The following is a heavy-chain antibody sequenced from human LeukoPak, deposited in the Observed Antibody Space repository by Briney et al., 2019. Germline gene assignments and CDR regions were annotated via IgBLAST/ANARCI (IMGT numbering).Heavy chain of an antibody. CDR1: GYTFTSYY. J-gene: IGHJ4*02. V-gene: IGHV1-46*01. Sequence: ASVTVSCKASGYTFTSYYMHWVRQAPGQGLEWMGIINPSGGSTSYAQKFQGRVTMTRDTSTSTVYMELSSLRSEDTAVYYCARDSGYYDSSGYQYYFDYWGQGTLVTVSS. CDR3: ARDSGYYDSSGYQYYFDY. D-gene: IGHD3-22*01. CDR2: INPSGGST.